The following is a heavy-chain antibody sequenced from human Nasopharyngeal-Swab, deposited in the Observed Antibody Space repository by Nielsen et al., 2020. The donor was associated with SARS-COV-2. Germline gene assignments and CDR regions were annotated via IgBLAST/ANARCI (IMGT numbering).Heavy chain of an antibody. J-gene: IGHJ3*02. CDR1: GYTFTGYY. CDR3: ARSHIVVVTDAFDI. Sequence: ASVKVSCKASGYTFTGYYMHWVRQAPGQGLEWMGWINPNSGGTNSAQKFQGWVTMTRDTSISTAYMELSRLRSDDTAVYYCARSHIVVVTDAFDIWGQGTMVTVSS. D-gene: IGHD2-21*02. V-gene: IGHV1-2*04. CDR2: INPNSGGT.